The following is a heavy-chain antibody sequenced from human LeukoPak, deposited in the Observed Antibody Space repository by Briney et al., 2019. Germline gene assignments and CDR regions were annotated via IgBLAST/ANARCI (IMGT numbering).Heavy chain of an antibody. CDR3: ARDFLDTRLLDIVVVPAAMGYGMDV. J-gene: IGHJ6*02. V-gene: IGHV3-23*01. CDR1: GFTFSSYA. Sequence: GGSLRLSCAASGFTFSSYAMSWVRQAPGKGLEWVSAISGSGGSTYYADSVKGRFTISRDNSKNTLYLQMNSLRAEDTAVYYCARDFLDTRLLDIVVVPAAMGYGMDVWGQGTTVTVSS. CDR2: ISGSGGST. D-gene: IGHD2-2*03.